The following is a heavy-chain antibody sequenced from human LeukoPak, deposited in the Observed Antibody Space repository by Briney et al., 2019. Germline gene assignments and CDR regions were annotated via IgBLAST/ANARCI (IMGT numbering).Heavy chain of an antibody. CDR2: ISPDSGYI. CDR1: GFTFTAYS. J-gene: IGHJ5*01. D-gene: IGHD2/OR15-2a*01. Sequence: PGGSLRLSCAASGFTFTAYSMNWVRQAPGKGPEWVSSISPDSGYIYYADSVRGRFTISRDNARNSLYLQMSSLRAEDTAFYFCTRGGVTTFRYDSWGQGSLVTVSS. V-gene: IGHV3-21*01. CDR3: TRGGVTTFRYDS.